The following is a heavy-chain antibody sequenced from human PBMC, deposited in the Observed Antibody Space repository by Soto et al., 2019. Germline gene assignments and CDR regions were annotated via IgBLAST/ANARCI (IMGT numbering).Heavy chain of an antibody. D-gene: IGHD3-10*01. CDR3: ASYRPLYGSGSFHFDY. CDR1: GGSISSSSYY. Sequence: SETLSLTCTVSGGSISSSSYYWGWIRQPPGKGLEWIGSIYYSGSTYYNTSLKSRVTISVDTSKNQFSLKLSSVTAADTAVYYCASYRPLYGSGSFHFDYWGQGTLVT. V-gene: IGHV4-39*01. J-gene: IGHJ4*02. CDR2: IYYSGST.